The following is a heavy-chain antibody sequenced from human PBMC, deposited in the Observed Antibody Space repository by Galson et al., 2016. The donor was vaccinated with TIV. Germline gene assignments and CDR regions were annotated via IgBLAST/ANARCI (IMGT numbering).Heavy chain of an antibody. CDR1: GYNFTDYY. D-gene: IGHD2-8*01. Sequence: VKVSCKVSGYNFTDYYLHWMQQAPGKGFEWMGHVDPEDGQTKYAPKFQGRVTMSADTSTDTAHMELTSLRSEDTAIYFCTTVRLRGPSGMYVWGQGTTVIVSS. CDR2: VDPEDGQT. CDR3: TTVRLRGPSGMYV. V-gene: IGHV1-69-2*01. J-gene: IGHJ6*02.